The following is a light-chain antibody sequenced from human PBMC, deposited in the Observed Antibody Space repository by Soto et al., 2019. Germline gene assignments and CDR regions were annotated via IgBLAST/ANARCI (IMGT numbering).Light chain of an antibody. J-gene: IGLJ1*01. CDR1: SSDVGGYNY. Sequence: QSALTQPASVSGSPGQSITISCIGSSSDVGGYNYVSWYQHHPGRVPKPMIYEVSNRPSGVSNRFSGSKSGNTASLTISGLQAEDEADYYCSSYTSSSTPFVFGTGTKVTVL. V-gene: IGLV2-14*01. CDR2: EVS. CDR3: SSYTSSSTPFV.